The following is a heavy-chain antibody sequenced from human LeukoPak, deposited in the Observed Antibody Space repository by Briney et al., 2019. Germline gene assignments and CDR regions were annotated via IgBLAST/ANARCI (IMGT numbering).Heavy chain of an antibody. CDR2: ISGSGGST. V-gene: IGHV3-23*01. Sequence: GGSLRLSCAASGFTFSSYAMSWVRQAPGKGLEWVSAISGSGGSTYYADSVKGRFTISRDNSKNTLYLQMISLRAEDTALYYCAKGRDGFNYHAFDIWGQGTMVTVSS. CDR3: AKGRDGFNYHAFDI. J-gene: IGHJ3*02. D-gene: IGHD5-24*01. CDR1: GFTFSSYA.